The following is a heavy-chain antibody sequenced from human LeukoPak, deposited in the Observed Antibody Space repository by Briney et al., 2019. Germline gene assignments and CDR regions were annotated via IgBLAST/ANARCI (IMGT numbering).Heavy chain of an antibody. CDR1: GFTFKNAW. CDR2: ISGIGGST. Sequence: GGSLRLSCAASGFTFKNAWMSWVRQAPGKGLEWVSAISGIGGSTYYADSVKGRFTISRDNFKNTLYLQMDSLRAEDTAVYYCAKDGELRPFFYYYYMDVWGRGTTVTVSS. D-gene: IGHD1-7*01. CDR3: AKDGELRPFFYYYYMDV. V-gene: IGHV3-23*01. J-gene: IGHJ6*03.